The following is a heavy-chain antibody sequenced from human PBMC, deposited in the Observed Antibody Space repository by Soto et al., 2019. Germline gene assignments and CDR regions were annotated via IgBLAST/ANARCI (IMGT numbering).Heavy chain of an antibody. CDR3: AKDRSTVTTTSPVDY. D-gene: IGHD4-4*01. V-gene: IGHV3-23*01. Sequence: EVQLLESGGGLVQPGGSLRLSCAASGFTFNNYAMIWVRQAPGKGLEWVSSNSRSGGTTYYADSVKGRFTISRDNSKKTLYLEMDSLRAEDTAVYYCAKDRSTVTTTSPVDYWGQGTLVTVSS. CDR1: GFTFNNYA. J-gene: IGHJ4*02. CDR2: NSRSGGTT.